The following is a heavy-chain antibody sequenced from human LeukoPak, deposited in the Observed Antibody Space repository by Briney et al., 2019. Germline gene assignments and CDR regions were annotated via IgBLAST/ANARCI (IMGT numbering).Heavy chain of an antibody. CDR3: ARVGYGGNYYAFDI. D-gene: IGHD4-23*01. CDR1: GYICTSYD. CDR2: MNPNNGNT. Sequence: ASVKVSCKASGYICTSYDVNWVRQATGQGLEWMGWMNPNNGNTGYAQKFQGRVTMTRNTSINTAYMELSSLRSEDTAVYYCARVGYGGNYYAFDIWGQGTMVTVSS. V-gene: IGHV1-8*01. J-gene: IGHJ3*02.